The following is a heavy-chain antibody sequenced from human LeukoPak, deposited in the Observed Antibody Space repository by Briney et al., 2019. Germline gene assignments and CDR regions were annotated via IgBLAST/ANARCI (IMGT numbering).Heavy chain of an antibody. J-gene: IGHJ6*02. Sequence: ASVKVSCTASGYTFTNNYLHWVRQAPGQGLEWMGMIYPRDGSTSYAQNFQGRVTVTRDTSTTTVHMELRGLRSEDTAVYYCARVRTSRLYYGMDVWGQGTTVTVSS. CDR3: ARVRTSRLYYGMDV. CDR1: GYTFTNNY. D-gene: IGHD3/OR15-3a*01. V-gene: IGHV1-46*01. CDR2: IYPRDGST.